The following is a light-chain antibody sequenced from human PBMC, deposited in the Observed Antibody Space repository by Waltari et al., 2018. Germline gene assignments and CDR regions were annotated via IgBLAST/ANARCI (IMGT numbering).Light chain of an antibody. CDR1: QAISSY. V-gene: IGKV1-9*01. Sequence: DIQMTQSPSSLSASVGDTVTITCRASQAISSYLKWSQQRPGKAPKLLIYLATTLQSGVPSRFRCRGSWTEFTLTISCLQPDDSASYYCLHHSSYPLTFGGGTDLEI. CDR2: LAT. J-gene: IGKJ4*01. CDR3: LHHSSYPLT.